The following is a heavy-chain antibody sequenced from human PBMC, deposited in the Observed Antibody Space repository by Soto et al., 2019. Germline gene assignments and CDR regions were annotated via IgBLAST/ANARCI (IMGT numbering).Heavy chain of an antibody. CDR2: IDPSDSYT. J-gene: IGHJ6*02. CDR3: ARFLDTARAQEGMDV. D-gene: IGHD5-18*01. CDR1: GYSFTSYW. V-gene: IGHV5-10-1*01. Sequence: GESLKISCKGSGYSFTSYWISWVRQMPGKGLEWMGRIDPSDSYTNYSPSFQGHVTISADKSISTAYLQWSSLKASDTAMYYCARFLDTARAQEGMDVWGQGTTVTVSS.